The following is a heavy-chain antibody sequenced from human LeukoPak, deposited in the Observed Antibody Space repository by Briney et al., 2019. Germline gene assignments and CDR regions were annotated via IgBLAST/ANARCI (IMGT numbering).Heavy chain of an antibody. CDR1: GVTFSSSA. D-gene: IGHD2/OR15-2a*01. CDR2: ISGSGGST. V-gene: IGHV3-23*01. CDR3: AKGPLLWD. Sequence: GGSLRLSCAASGVTFSSSAMSCGRQAPGRGLEWGSSISGSGGSTYYADSVKGRFTISRDNSKNTLYLHMNSLRAADTAVYYCAKGPLLWDWGQGTLVTVSS. J-gene: IGHJ4*02.